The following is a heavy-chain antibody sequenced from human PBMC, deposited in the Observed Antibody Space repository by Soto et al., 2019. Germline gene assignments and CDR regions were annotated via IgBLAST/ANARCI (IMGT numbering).Heavy chain of an antibody. V-gene: IGHV3-53*01. CDR1: GFTVSDFY. CDR3: ARVDSVDYYYGMDV. CDR2: IYGGDST. Sequence: EVQLVESGGGLIQPGGSLRLSCAASGFTVSDFYMNWVRQAPGKGLEWVSVIYGGDSTYYADSVKGRFTTSRDSSKNTVYLQMNSLRAEDTAVYYCARVDSVDYYYGMDVWGQGTTVTVSS. D-gene: IGHD2-15*01. J-gene: IGHJ6*02.